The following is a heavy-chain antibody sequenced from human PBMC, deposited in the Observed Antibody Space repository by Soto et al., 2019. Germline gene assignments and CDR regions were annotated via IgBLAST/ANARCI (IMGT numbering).Heavy chain of an antibody. J-gene: IGHJ6*03. CDR1: GGSISSYY. Sequence: QVQLQESGPGLVKPSETLSLTCTVSGGSISSYYWSWIRQPPGKGLEWIGYIYYSGSNNYNPSLKSRVTISVDTSKNQFSLKLSSVTAADTAVYYCARLMTTADYYYYYMDVWGKGTTVTVSS. V-gene: IGHV4-59*08. CDR3: ARLMTTADYYYYYMDV. CDR2: IYYSGSN. D-gene: IGHD4-4*01.